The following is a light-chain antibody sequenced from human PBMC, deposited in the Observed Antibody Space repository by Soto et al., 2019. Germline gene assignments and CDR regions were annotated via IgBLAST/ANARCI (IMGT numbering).Light chain of an antibody. J-gene: IGKJ1*01. V-gene: IGKV1-5*01. Sequence: DIQMTQSPSTLSASVGDRVTITCRASQSISRWLAWHQQKPGKAPRLLIYDASNLQRGLPSRFSGSGSGTEFTLTITSLQPEDFATYYCQQYNDYSGMFGQGTKVDNK. CDR1: QSISRW. CDR2: DAS. CDR3: QQYNDYSGM.